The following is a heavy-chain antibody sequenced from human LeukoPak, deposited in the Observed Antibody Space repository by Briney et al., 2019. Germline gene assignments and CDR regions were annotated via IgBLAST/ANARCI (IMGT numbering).Heavy chain of an antibody. CDR3: ARPTSSGWFDP. V-gene: IGHV4-61*02. Sequence: SQTLSLTCTVSGGSISSGSYYWSWIRQPAGKGLEWIGRIYTSGSTNYNPSLKSRVTISVDTSKNQFSLKLSSVTAVDTAVYYCARPTSSGWFDPWGQGTLVTVSS. D-gene: IGHD6-19*01. CDR2: IYTSGST. CDR1: GGSISSGSYY. J-gene: IGHJ5*02.